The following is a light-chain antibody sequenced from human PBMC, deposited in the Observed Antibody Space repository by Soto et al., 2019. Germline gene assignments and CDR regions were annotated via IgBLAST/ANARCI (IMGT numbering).Light chain of an antibody. J-gene: IGLJ1*01. CDR1: SNDVGGYYY. Sequence: QSALTQPASVSGSPGQSITISCTGTSNDVGGYYYVSWYQHHPGNAPKLIIFRVTDRPSGVSSRFSASKSGNTASLTISGLQAEDEADYFCSSYSSSNTFDVFGTGTKLTVL. V-gene: IGLV2-14*01. CDR3: SSYSSSNTFDV. CDR2: RVT.